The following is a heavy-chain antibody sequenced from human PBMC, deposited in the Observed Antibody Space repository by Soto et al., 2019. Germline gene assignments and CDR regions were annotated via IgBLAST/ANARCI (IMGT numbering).Heavy chain of an antibody. V-gene: IGHV1-18*01. CDR2: IKAYSGNT. D-gene: IGHD4-17*01. J-gene: IGHJ4*02. Sequence: QLPLVQSGAEAKKPGASVKVSCKASGYTFPTSTISWVRQAPGQGLEWKGWIKAYSGNTNYAQKLQGRATTTTDTSTNTAYMELRSPTPDDTVIYYCAIAEYGDDDYWGPETLVTGSS. CDR3: AIAEYGDDDY. CDR1: GYTFPTST.